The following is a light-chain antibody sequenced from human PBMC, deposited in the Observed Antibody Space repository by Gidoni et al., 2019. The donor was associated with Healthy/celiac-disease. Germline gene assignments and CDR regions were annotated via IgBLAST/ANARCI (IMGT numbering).Light chain of an antibody. Sequence: ELVMPQSPSTLSVSPGERATLSCRASQSVSSNLAWYQQKPGQAPRLLIYGASTRATGIPARFSGSGSGTEFTLTISSLQSEDFAVYYCQQYNNWPPWTFGQGTTVEIK. V-gene: IGKV3-15*01. CDR3: QQYNNWPPWT. CDR1: QSVSSN. J-gene: IGKJ1*01. CDR2: GAS.